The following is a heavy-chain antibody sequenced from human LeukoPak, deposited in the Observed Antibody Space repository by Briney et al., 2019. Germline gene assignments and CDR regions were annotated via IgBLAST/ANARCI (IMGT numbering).Heavy chain of an antibody. CDR2: INHSGSI. J-gene: IGHJ5*02. Sequence: SETLSLTCAVYGGSFSGYYWSWIRQPPGKGLEWIGEINHSGSINYNPSLKSRVTISVDTSKNQFSLKLSSVTPEDTAVYYCARVQGSGVTRTPLNWFDPWGQGTLVTVSS. CDR3: ARVQGSGVTRTPLNWFDP. D-gene: IGHD3-10*01. CDR1: GGSFSGYY. V-gene: IGHV4-34*01.